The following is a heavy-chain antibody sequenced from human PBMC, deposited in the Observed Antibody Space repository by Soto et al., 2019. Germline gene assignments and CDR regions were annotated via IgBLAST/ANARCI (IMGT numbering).Heavy chain of an antibody. V-gene: IGHV1-69*04. CDR2: TXPILGXA. Sequence: GXSVKVSCKASGDTFSSYTISWVRQAPGQGLDWMRRTXPILGXAHYAQKFPGXXTIPADKXXSTDSMDLSRLRSEDTAVYYCAREKDSSGYLDYWGQGTLVTVSS. D-gene: IGHD3-22*01. CDR1: GDTFSSYT. CDR3: AREKDSSGYLDY. J-gene: IGHJ4*02.